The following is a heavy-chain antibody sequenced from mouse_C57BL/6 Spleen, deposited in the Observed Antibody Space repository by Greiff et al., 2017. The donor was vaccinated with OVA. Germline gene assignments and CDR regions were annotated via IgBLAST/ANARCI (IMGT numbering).Heavy chain of an antibody. V-gene: IGHV1-50*01. Sequence: VQLQQPGAELVKPGASVKLSCKASGYTFTSYWMQWVKQRPGQGLEWIGEIDPSDSYTNYNQKFKGKATLTVDTSSSTAYMPLSSLTSEDSAVYYCARWGNDYDGAYWGQGTLVTVSA. J-gene: IGHJ3*01. CDR2: IDPSDSYT. D-gene: IGHD2-4*01. CDR1: GYTFTSYW. CDR3: ARWGNDYDGAY.